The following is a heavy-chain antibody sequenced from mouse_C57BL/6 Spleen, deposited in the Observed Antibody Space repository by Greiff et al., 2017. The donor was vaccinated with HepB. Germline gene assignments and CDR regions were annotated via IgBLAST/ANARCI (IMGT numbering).Heavy chain of an antibody. D-gene: IGHD2-5*01. V-gene: IGHV1-69*01. CDR3: ARGYYSNYTFAY. CDR1: GYTFTSYW. Sequence: QVQLQQPGAELVMPGASVKLSCKASGYTFTSYWMHWVKQRPGQGLEWIGEIDPSDSYTNYNQKFKGKSTLTVDKSSSTAYMQLSSLTSEDSAVYYCARGYYSNYTFAYWGEGTLVTVSA. J-gene: IGHJ3*01. CDR2: IDPSDSYT.